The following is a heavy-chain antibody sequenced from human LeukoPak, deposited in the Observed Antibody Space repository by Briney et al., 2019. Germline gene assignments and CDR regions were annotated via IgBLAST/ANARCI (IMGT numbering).Heavy chain of an antibody. Sequence: GESLKISCKGSGYSFSNYWIAWVRQVPGKGLEWMGIIYPGDSDTRYSPSFQGQVTISADKSISTAYLQWSSLKASDTAMYYCARHGPPFEYYLDYWGQGTLVTVSS. V-gene: IGHV5-51*01. J-gene: IGHJ4*02. D-gene: IGHD3-16*01. CDR1: GYSFSNYW. CDR2: IYPGDSDT. CDR3: ARHGPPFEYYLDY.